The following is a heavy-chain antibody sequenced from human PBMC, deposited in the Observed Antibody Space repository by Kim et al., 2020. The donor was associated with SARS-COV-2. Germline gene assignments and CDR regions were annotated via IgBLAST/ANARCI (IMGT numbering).Heavy chain of an antibody. CDR3: ARLTDVYYYYYGMDV. CDR1: GGSISSSSYY. V-gene: IGHV4-39*01. Sequence: SETLSLTCTVSGGSISSSSYYWGWIRQPPGKGLEWIGSIYYSGSTYYNPSLKSRVTISVDTSKNQFSLKLSSVTAADTAVYYCARLTDVYYYYYGMDVWG. J-gene: IGHJ6*01. CDR2: IYYSGST.